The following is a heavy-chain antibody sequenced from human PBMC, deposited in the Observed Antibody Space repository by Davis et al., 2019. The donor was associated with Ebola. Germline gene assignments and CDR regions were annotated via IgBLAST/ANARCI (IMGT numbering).Heavy chain of an antibody. V-gene: IGHV3-7*01. J-gene: IGHJ4*02. D-gene: IGHD5-24*01. Sequence: GESLKISCAASGFTFSSYWMSWVRQAPGKGLEWVANIKQDGSEKYYVDSVKGRFTISRDNAKNSLYLQMNSLRAEDTAVYYCANDHGYPGGFDYWGQGTLVTVSS. CDR2: IKQDGSEK. CDR1: GFTFSSYW. CDR3: ANDHGYPGGFDY.